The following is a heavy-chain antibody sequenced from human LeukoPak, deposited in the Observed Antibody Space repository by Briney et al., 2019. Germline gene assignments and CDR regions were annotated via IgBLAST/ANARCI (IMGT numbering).Heavy chain of an antibody. CDR1: GGSISSSSYY. V-gene: IGHV4-39*07. CDR2: IHYSGST. Sequence: SETLSLTCTVSGGSISSSSYYWAWIRQPPGKGLEWIGSIHYSGSTYYNPSLQSRVTISIDTSKNQFSLKLRFVTAADTAVYYCARDRGYSVGAAAGFDYWGQGTLVTVSS. CDR3: ARDRGYSVGAAAGFDY. D-gene: IGHD5/OR15-5a*01. J-gene: IGHJ4*02.